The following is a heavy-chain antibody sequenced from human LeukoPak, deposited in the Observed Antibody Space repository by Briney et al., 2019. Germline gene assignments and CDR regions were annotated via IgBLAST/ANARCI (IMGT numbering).Heavy chain of an antibody. V-gene: IGHV3-11*01. CDR2: ISPSGNTV. CDR1: GFPFSESY. D-gene: IGHD2/OR15-2a*01. CDR3: AKGHTSLDC. Sequence: GGSLRLSCAASGFPFSESYMSWIGQAPGRGLEYISYISPSGNTVSYTDSVRGRFTFSRDNAKNSLYLQMNSLRPEDTAVYYCAKGHTSLDCRGQGALVTVSS. J-gene: IGHJ4*02.